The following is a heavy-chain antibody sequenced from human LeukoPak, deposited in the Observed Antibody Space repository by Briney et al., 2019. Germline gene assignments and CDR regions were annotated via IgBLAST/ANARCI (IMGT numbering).Heavy chain of an antibody. CDR2: IYYSGRT. CDR1: GGSISSSSYS. CDR3: ARVERYESILDAFDI. J-gene: IGHJ3*02. Sequence: SSQTLSLTCAVSGGSISSSSYSWSWIRQPPGKGLEWIGYIYYSGRTYYNPSLKSRLTISVDTSKNQFSLKLSSVTAADTAVYYCARVERYESILDAFDIWGRGTMVTVSS. V-gene: IGHV4-30-4*07. D-gene: IGHD2-21*01.